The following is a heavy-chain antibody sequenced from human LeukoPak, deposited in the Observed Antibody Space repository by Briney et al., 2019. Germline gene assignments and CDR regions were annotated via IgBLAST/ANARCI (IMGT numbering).Heavy chain of an antibody. CDR2: INPNGGST. J-gene: IGHJ4*02. D-gene: IGHD6-13*01. Sequence: ASVKVSCKASGYTFTTYYMYWVRQAAGHGLECMGIINPNGGSTSYPQKFQGRVTMTRDRSTSTVYMELSSLGSEDTAVYYCARGGDPAIPGGGTFNSLDYWGQGTLVTVSS. V-gene: IGHV1-46*01. CDR1: GYTFTTYY. CDR3: ARGGDPAIPGGGTFNSLDY.